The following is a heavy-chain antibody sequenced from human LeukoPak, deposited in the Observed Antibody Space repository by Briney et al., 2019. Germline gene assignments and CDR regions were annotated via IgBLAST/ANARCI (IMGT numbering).Heavy chain of an antibody. J-gene: IGHJ4*02. V-gene: IGHV3-15*01. CDR2: LKSKTAGGTT. CDR3: TTGNY. Sequence: PGGSLRLSCAASGFSFTNAWMAWVRQAPRKGLEWVGHLKSKTAGGTTDYAAPVKARFTISGDDSKNTLYLQMNSLRTEDTAVYYCTTGNYWGQGTLVTVSS. CDR1: GFSFTNAW.